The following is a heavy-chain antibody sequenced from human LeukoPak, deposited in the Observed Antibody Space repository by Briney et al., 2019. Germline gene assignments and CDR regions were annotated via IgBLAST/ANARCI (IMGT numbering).Heavy chain of an antibody. D-gene: IGHD3-22*01. V-gene: IGHV4-61*10. J-gene: IGHJ6*03. CDR1: GDSMSSDDYY. Sequence: SGTLSLTCTVSGDSMSSDDYYWRWMRHPAGKALVGIGYIYYSGSTKDNPSLKSRGTISVDTSKNQFSLKLSSVSAADTAVYYCAREGVLSGYPLYYYYMDVWGKGTTVTISS. CDR3: AREGVLSGYPLYYYYMDV. CDR2: IYYSGST.